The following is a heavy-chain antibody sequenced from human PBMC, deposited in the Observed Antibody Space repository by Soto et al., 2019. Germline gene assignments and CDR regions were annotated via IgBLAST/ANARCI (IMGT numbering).Heavy chain of an antibody. D-gene: IGHD5-18*01. Sequence: QVQLVESGGGVVQPGRSLRLSCAASGFTFSSYGMHWVRQAPGKGLEWVAVIWYDGSNKYYADSVKGRFTISRDNSKSTLYLQMNSLRAEDTAVYHWARDGGYSYGAFDYWGQGTRVTVSS. CDR2: IWYDGSNK. V-gene: IGHV3-33*01. CDR3: ARDGGYSYGAFDY. CDR1: GFTFSSYG. J-gene: IGHJ4*02.